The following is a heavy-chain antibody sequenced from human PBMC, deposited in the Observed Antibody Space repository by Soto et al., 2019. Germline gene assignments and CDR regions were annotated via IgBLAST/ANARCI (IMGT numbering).Heavy chain of an antibody. CDR1: GGSISSRY. CDR3: ARAYYDFWSGSYYYYMDV. J-gene: IGHJ6*03. V-gene: IGHV4-59*08. CDR2: IYYSGSA. D-gene: IGHD3-3*01. Sequence: QVQLQESGPGLVKPSETLSLTCTVSGGSISSRYWSWIRQPPGKGLEWIGYIYYSGSANYNPSLKCRVTISLDTSKNQFSLKLNSVTAADTAVYYCARAYYDFWSGSYYYYMDVWGRGTTVTVSS.